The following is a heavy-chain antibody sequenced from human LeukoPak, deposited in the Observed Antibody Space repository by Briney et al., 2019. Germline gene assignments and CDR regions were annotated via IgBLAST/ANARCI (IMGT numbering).Heavy chain of an antibody. J-gene: IGHJ4*02. D-gene: IGHD4-17*01. CDR1: GYTFTGYF. CDR2: INPNNGGT. V-gene: IGHV1-2*02. Sequence: ASVKVSCKASGYTFTGYFIHWVRQAPGQGLEWMGWINPNNGGTKYAQKFQDRVTMTRDTSISTAYMELSRLRSDDTAVYYCARAPGDYQYYFDYWGQGTLVTVSS. CDR3: ARAPGDYQYYFDY.